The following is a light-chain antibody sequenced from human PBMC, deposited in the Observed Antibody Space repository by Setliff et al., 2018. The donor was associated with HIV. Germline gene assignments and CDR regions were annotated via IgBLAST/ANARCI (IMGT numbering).Light chain of an antibody. CDR3: CSYATGTSYV. J-gene: IGLJ1*01. CDR2: DVN. CDR1: NTDVGGYNY. V-gene: IGLV2-23*02. Sequence: QSALTQPASVSGSPGQSITISCTGPNTDVGGYNYVSWYQHHPGKAPRLVIYDVNMRPAGVSNRFSGSKSGNTASLTISGLQAEDEADYYCCSYATGTSYVFGSGTKVTVL.